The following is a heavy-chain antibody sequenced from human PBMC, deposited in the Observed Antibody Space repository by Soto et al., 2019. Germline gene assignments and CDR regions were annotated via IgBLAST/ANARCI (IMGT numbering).Heavy chain of an antibody. CDR1: GFTFSSYA. Sequence: EVQLLESGGGLVQPGGSLRLSCAASGFTFSSYAMSWVRQAPGKGLEWVSAISGSGGSTYYADSVKGRFTISRDNSKNTLYLQMTSLSAEDTAVYYCAKGWRGSGPTQPLDYWGQGTLVTVSS. CDR3: AKGWRGSGPTQPLDY. V-gene: IGHV3-23*01. CDR2: ISGSGGST. J-gene: IGHJ4*02. D-gene: IGHD6-19*01.